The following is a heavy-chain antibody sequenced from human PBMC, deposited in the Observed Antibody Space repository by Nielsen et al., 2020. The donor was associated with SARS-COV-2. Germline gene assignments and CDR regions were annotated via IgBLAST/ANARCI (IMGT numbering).Heavy chain of an antibody. CDR1: GFTLSTCG. V-gene: IGHV3-48*03. Sequence: GGSLRLSCAPSGFTLSTCGVNWVRQAPGQGLEWLSHIDSSGHAVLYADSVKGRFTISRDDARNSVFLQMSSLRVEDTAIYFCARDLFNYGDFYAFDVWGQGTIVAVSS. CDR3: ARDLFNYGDFYAFDV. CDR2: IDSSGHAV. D-gene: IGHD4-17*01. J-gene: IGHJ3*01.